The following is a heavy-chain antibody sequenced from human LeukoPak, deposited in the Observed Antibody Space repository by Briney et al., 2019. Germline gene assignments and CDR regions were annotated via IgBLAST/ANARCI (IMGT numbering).Heavy chain of an antibody. CDR1: GGSISSYY. J-gene: IGHJ3*02. D-gene: IGHD3-10*01. CDR3: ARVLLWFGEFDAFDI. CDR2: IYYSGST. Sequence: SETLSLTCTVSGGSISSYYWSWIRQPPGKGLEWIGYIYYSGSTNYNPSLKSRVTISVDTSKNQFSLKLSSVTAADTAVYYCARVLLWFGEFDAFDIWGQGTMVTVSS. V-gene: IGHV4-59*01.